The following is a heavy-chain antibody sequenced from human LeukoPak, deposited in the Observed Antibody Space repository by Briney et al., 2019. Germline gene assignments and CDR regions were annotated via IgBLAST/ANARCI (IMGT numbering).Heavy chain of an antibody. CDR3: ARVYTGSSWDYYYYMDV. J-gene: IGHJ6*03. CDR2: IYTSGST. V-gene: IGHV4-4*07. CDR1: GGSISSYY. D-gene: IGHD6-13*01. Sequence: SETLSLTCTVSGGSISSYYWSWIRQPAGKGLEWIGRIYTSGSTNYNPSLKSRVTMSVDTSKNQFSLKLSSVTAADTAVYYCARVYTGSSWDYYYYMDVWGKGTTVTASS.